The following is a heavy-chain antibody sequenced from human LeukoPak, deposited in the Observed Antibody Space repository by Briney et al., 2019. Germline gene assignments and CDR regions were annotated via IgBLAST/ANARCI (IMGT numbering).Heavy chain of an antibody. CDR3: ARGVVVVPAARWFDP. V-gene: IGHV3-21*01. Sequence: GGSLRLSCAASGFTFSSYSMNWVRQAPGKGLEWVSSISSSSSYIYYADSVKGRFTISRDNAKNSLYLQMNSLRAEDTAVYYCARGVVVVPAARWFDPWGQGTLVTFSS. CDR2: ISSSSSYI. CDR1: GFTFSSYS. J-gene: IGHJ5*02. D-gene: IGHD2-2*01.